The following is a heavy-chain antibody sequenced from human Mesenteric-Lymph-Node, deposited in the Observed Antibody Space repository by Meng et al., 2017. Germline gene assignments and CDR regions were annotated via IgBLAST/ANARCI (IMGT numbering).Heavy chain of an antibody. Sequence: ESLKISCSASGFTFDDYGMSWVRQAPGKGLEWGSGINWNGGSTGHADSVKGRFTIYRDNAKNSLYLQMNSLRAEDTALYYWARIRQWLVVNAFDIWGQGTMVTVSS. J-gene: IGHJ3*02. V-gene: IGHV3-20*04. CDR3: ARIRQWLVVNAFDI. D-gene: IGHD6-19*01. CDR2: INWNGGST. CDR1: GFTFDDYG.